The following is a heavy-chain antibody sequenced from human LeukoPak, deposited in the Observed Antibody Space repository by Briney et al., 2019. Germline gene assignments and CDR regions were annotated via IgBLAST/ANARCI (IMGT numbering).Heavy chain of an antibody. CDR3: ARGHTPYYYGSGSYLDY. V-gene: IGHV4-34*01. CDR2: INHSGST. Sequence: PSETLSLTCAVYGGSFSGYYWSWIRQPPGKGLEWIGEINHSGSTNYNPSLKSRVTISVDTSKNQFSLKLSSVTAADTAEYYCARGHTPYYYGSGSYLDYWGQGTLVTVSS. J-gene: IGHJ4*02. D-gene: IGHD3-10*01. CDR1: GGSFSGYY.